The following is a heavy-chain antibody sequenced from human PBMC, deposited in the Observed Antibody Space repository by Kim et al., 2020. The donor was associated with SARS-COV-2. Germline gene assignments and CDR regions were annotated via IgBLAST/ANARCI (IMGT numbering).Heavy chain of an antibody. D-gene: IGHD3-22*01. CDR2: ISSSSSTI. CDR1: GFTFSSYS. Sequence: GGSLRLSCAASGFTFSSYSMNWVRQAPGKGLEWVSYISSSSSTIYYADSVKGRFTISRDNAKNSLYLQMNSLRDEDTAVYYCARDLYDSSGYYSPRFDYWGQGTLVTVSS. CDR3: ARDLYDSSGYYSPRFDY. V-gene: IGHV3-48*02. J-gene: IGHJ4*02.